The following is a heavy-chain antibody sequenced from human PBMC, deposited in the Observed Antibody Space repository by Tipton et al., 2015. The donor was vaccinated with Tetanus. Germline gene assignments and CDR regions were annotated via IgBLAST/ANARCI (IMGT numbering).Heavy chain of an antibody. CDR2: IYPGDSEA. CDR1: GHNSRSYW. J-gene: IGHJ2*01. CDR3: ARRRSAVLSGGYHWYFDI. V-gene: IGHV5-51*01. D-gene: IGHD3-3*01. Sequence: QLVQSGAELKKPGESLKISCKVSGHNSRSYWVSWVRQMPGKGLEWMGIIYPGDSEATYNPSFQGQVTISADKSISTAYLQWTSLKPSDTAIYYCARRRSAVLSGGYHWYFDIWGRGTLVTASS.